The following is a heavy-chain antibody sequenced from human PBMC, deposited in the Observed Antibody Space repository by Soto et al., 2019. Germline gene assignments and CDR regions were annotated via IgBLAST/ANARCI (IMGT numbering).Heavy chain of an antibody. CDR3: ARALGGSGSYYRLYYYYYMDV. D-gene: IGHD3-10*01. Sequence: EVQLVESGGGLVKPGGSLRLSCAASGFTFSSYSMNWVRQAPGKGLEWVSSISSSSSYIYYADSVKGRFTISRDNAKNSLYLQMNGLRAEDTAVYYCARALGGSGSYYRLYYYYYMDVWGKGTTVTVSS. CDR1: GFTFSSYS. V-gene: IGHV3-21*01. CDR2: ISSSSSYI. J-gene: IGHJ6*03.